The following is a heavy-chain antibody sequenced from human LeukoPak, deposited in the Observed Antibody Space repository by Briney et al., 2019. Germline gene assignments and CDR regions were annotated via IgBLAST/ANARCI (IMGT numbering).Heavy chain of an antibody. CDR3: ARDTDTAMGIDY. V-gene: IGHV3-21*01. CDR2: ISSSSSYI. CDR1: GFTFSSYV. D-gene: IGHD5-18*01. J-gene: IGHJ4*02. Sequence: GGSLRLSCAASGFTFSSYVMSWVRQAPGKGLEWVSSISSSSSYIYYADSVKGRFTISRDNAKNSLYLQMNSLRAEDTAVYYCARDTDTAMGIDYWGQGTLVTVSS.